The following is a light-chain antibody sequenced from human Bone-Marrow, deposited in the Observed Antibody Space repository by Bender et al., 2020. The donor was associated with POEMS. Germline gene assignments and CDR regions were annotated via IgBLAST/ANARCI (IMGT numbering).Light chain of an antibody. CDR3: ATWDDSLSGWV. Sequence: QSVLTQPPSASGTPGQRVTISCSGSSSNIGSNSVYWYQQFPGTAPKLLIYRNNQRPSVVPDRFSGSKSDTSASLAISGLRSEEEGDYYCATWDDSLSGWVFGGGTKLTVL. CDR1: SSNIGSNS. CDR2: RNN. V-gene: IGLV1-47*01. J-gene: IGLJ3*02.